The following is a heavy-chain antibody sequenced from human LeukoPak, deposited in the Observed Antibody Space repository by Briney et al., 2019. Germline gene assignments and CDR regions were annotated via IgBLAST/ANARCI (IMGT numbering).Heavy chain of an antibody. J-gene: IGHJ4*02. CDR2: VIGSYT. D-gene: IGHD6-13*01. CDR1: GFTFSSYV. V-gene: IGHV3-23*01. CDR3: AKGSSSSRPYYFDS. Sequence: GGSLRLSCAASGFTFSSYVMSWVRQAQGEGLEWVSAVIGSYTYYADSVKGRFTISRDNSKNTLFLEMNSLRAGDTAVYYCAKGSSSSRPYYFDSWGLGTLVIVSS.